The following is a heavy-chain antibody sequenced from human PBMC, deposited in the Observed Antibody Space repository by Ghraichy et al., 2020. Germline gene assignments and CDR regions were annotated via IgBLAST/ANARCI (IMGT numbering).Heavy chain of an antibody. D-gene: IGHD2-2*01. V-gene: IGHV3-23*01. J-gene: IGHJ6*02. CDR2: ISGSGGST. Sequence: WVSGISGSGGSTFYAVSVKGRFTISRDNSKHTLFLQMNSLSAEYTAVYYCAKFIVPAANYYYYYAMDVWGQGNTVTVSS. CDR3: AKFIVPAANYYYYYAMDV.